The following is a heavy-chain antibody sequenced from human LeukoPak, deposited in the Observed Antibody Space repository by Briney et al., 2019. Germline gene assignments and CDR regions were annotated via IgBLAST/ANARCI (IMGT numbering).Heavy chain of an antibody. J-gene: IGHJ4*02. CDR1: GYTLTSYD. CDR3: ARDDHSGSYSS. CDR2: INPSGGST. D-gene: IGHD1-26*01. V-gene: IGHV1-46*01. Sequence: GASVKVSCKASGYTLTSYDINWVRQAPGQGLEWMGIINPSGGSTSYAQKFQGRVTMTRDTSTSTVYMELSSLRSEDTAVYYCARDDHSGSYSSWGQGTLVTVSS.